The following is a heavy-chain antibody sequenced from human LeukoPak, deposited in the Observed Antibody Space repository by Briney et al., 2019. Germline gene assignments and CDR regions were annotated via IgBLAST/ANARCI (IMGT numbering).Heavy chain of an antibody. J-gene: IGHJ4*02. D-gene: IGHD4/OR15-4a*01. CDR2: ISSSGRTI. CDR3: PRFRSVLWDFDY. CDR1: GFNFSNYS. V-gene: IGHV3-48*02. Sequence: GGSLRLSCAASGFNFSNYSMKWVRQAPGKGLEWGSYISSSGRTIHHAASVKGLFTISRDNAKNSLYLQMNSLRDQDTAVYYCPRFRSVLWDFDYWGQGALVTVSS.